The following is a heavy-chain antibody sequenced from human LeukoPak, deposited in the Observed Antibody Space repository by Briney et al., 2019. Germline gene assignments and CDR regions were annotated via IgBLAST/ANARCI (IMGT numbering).Heavy chain of an antibody. J-gene: IGHJ3*02. V-gene: IGHV5-51*01. Sequence: GESLKISCTASGYSFTRYWIGWVRQKPGKGLEWMGIIYPGDSDTRNRPSFQGQVTISADKSISTAYLQWSSLKASDTAMYYCARTTLDAFDIWGQGTMVTVSS. CDR3: ARTTLDAFDI. CDR1: GYSFTRYW. D-gene: IGHD3/OR15-3a*01. CDR2: IYPGDSDT.